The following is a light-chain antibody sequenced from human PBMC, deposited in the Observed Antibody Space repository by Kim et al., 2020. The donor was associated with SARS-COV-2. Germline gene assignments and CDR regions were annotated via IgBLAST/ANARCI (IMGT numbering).Light chain of an antibody. CDR3: QQYYNLPLT. CDR1: QSVLYSSNNRNY. Sequence: ATINCKSSQSVLYSSNNRNYLTWYQQKPGQPPKLLIYWASTRESGVPDRFSGSGSGTDFTLTISSLQAEDVATYYCQQYYNLPLTFGGGTKVDIK. V-gene: IGKV4-1*01. J-gene: IGKJ4*01. CDR2: WAS.